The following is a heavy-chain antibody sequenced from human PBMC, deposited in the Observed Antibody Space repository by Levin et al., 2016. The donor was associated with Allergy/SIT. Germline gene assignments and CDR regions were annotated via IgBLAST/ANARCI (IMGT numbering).Heavy chain of an antibody. V-gene: IGHV1-2*02. CDR3: ATHYYGSGSRH. CDR2: INPNSGGT. Sequence: ASVKVSCKASGYTFTDYYMHWVRQAPGQGLEWMGWINPNSGGTNYVQKFQGRVTMTRDTSISTAYMELSRLRLDDTAVYYCATHYYGSGSRHWGQGTLVTVSS. D-gene: IGHD3-10*01. J-gene: IGHJ4*02. CDR1: GYTFTDYY.